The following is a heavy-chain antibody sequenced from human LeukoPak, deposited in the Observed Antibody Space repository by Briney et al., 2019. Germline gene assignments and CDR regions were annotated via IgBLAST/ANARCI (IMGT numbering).Heavy chain of an antibody. J-gene: IGHJ4*02. D-gene: IGHD6-13*01. CDR1: GGSISSGSYY. V-gene: IGHV4-61*02. Sequence: SQTLSLTCTVSGGSISSGSYYWSWIRQPAGKGLEWIGRIYTSGSTNYNPSLKSRVTISVDTSKNQFSLKLSSVTAADTAVYYCARAHRRWAAAGSFDYWGKGTLVTVSS. CDR3: ARAHRRWAAAGSFDY. CDR2: IYTSGST.